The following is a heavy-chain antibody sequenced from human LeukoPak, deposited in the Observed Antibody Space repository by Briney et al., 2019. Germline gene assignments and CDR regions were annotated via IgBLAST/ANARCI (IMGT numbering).Heavy chain of an antibody. CDR2: ISYDGSNK. V-gene: IGHV3-30*18. Sequence: PGGSLRLSCAASGFTFSSYDMLWVRQAPGKGLEWVAVISYDGSNKYYADSVKGRFTISRDNSKNTLYLQMNSLRAEDTAVYYCAKEGHSGYDYWGYYFDYWGQGTLVTVSS. J-gene: IGHJ4*02. CDR1: GFTFSSYD. D-gene: IGHD5-12*01. CDR3: AKEGHSGYDYWGYYFDY.